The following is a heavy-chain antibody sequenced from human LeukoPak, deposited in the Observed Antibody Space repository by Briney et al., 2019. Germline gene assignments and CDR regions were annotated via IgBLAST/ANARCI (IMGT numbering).Heavy chain of an antibody. CDR1: GGSISSYY. CDR3: ARLGVVVVPAAMNWYFDL. D-gene: IGHD2-2*01. V-gene: IGHV4-59*01. Sequence: PSETLSLTCTVSGGSISSYYWSWIRQRPGKGLEWIGYIYYSGSTNYNPSLKSRVTISVDTSKNQFSLKLSSVTAADTAVYYCARLGVVVVPAAMNWYFDLWGRGTLVTVSS. J-gene: IGHJ2*01. CDR2: IYYSGST.